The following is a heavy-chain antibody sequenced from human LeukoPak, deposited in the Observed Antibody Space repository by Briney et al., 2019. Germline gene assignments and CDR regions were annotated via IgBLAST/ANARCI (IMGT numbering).Heavy chain of an antibody. V-gene: IGHV1-69*04. D-gene: IGHD3-22*01. CDR1: GGTFSSYA. J-gene: IGHJ4*02. Sequence: ASVKVSCKASGGTFSSYAISWVRQAPGQGLEWMGRIIPILGIANYAQKFQGRVTITADKSTSTAYMELSSLRSEDTAVYYCASPPPYYYDSSGAFDSWGQGTLVTVSS. CDR3: ASPPPYYYDSSGAFDS. CDR2: IIPILGIA.